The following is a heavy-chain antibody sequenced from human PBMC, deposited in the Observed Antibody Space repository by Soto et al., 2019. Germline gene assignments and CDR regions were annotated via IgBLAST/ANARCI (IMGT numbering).Heavy chain of an antibody. CDR2: IYYSGTT. CDR3: ARREIQGPIDY. Sequence: SETLSLTCAVSGYSISSSNWWGWIRQPPGKGLEWIGYIYYSGTTYYNPSLKSRVTMPVDTSKNQFSLKLTSVTAVDTAVYYCARREIQGPIDYWGQGTLVTVSS. J-gene: IGHJ4*02. D-gene: IGHD1-26*01. CDR1: GYSISSSNW. V-gene: IGHV4-28*01.